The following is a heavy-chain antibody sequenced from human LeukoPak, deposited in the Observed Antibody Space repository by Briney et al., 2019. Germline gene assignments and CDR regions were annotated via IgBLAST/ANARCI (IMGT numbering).Heavy chain of an antibody. CDR1: GGSMSPYH. D-gene: IGHD6-19*01. CDR3: ARAVSGRFDY. J-gene: IGHJ4*02. V-gene: IGHV4-59*08. CDR2: IYYSGST. Sequence: PSESLSLTWTVSGGSMSPYHWGWIRQPPGKGLEWTGYIYYSGSTNYNPSLNSRVTISVDTSKNQFSLILSSVTAADTAIYYCARAVSGRFDYWGQGTLVTVSS.